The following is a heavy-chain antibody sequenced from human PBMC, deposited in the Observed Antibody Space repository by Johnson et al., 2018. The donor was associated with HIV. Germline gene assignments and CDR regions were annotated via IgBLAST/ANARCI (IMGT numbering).Heavy chain of an antibody. J-gene: IGHJ3*02. CDR2: ISDSGGRT. Sequence: VQLVESGGSLLQPGGSLRLSCAASGFTFSTNAMRWVRQAPGKGLAWVSGISDSGGRTDYADSVKGRFTISRDNAKNSLYLQMNSLRAEDTAVYYCASPQGIAAHAFDIWGQGTMVTVSS. D-gene: IGHD6-13*01. CDR3: ASPQGIAAHAFDI. CDR1: GFTFSTNA. V-gene: IGHV3-23*04.